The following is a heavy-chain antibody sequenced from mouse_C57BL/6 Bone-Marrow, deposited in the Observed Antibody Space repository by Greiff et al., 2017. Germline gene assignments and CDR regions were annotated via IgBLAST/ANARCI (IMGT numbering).Heavy chain of an antibody. CDR2: INPNNGGT. CDR3: ARSRDYDEGDYFDY. CDR1: GYTFTDYN. V-gene: IGHV1-18*01. D-gene: IGHD2-4*01. J-gene: IGHJ2*01. Sequence: EVQLQQSGPELVKPGASVKIPCKASGYTFTDYNMGWVKQSRGKSLEWIGGINPNNGGTIYNQKFKGKATLTVDKSSSTAYMELRSLTSEDTAVYYCARSRDYDEGDYFDYWGQGTTLTVSS.